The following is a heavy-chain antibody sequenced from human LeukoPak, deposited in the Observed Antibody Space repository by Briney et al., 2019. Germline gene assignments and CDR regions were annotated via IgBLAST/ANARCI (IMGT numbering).Heavy chain of an antibody. J-gene: IGHJ4*02. V-gene: IGHV1-24*01. Sequence: GASVKVSCKVSGYTLTELSMHWVRQAPGKGLEWMGGFDPEDGETIYAQKFQGRVTMTEDTSTDTAYMELSSLRSEDTAVYYCATSADQDYLLDYWGQGTLVTVSS. CDR2: FDPEDGET. D-gene: IGHD4-11*01. CDR1: GYTLTELS. CDR3: ATSADQDYLLDY.